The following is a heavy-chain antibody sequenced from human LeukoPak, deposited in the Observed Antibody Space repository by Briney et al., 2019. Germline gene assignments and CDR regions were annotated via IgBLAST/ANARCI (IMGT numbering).Heavy chain of an antibody. CDR2: ISYDGSNK. CDR1: GFTFSSYA. Sequence: GGSLRLSCAASGFTFSSYAMHWVRQAPGKGLEWVAVISYDGSNKYYADSVKGRFTISRDNSKNTLYLQMNSLRAEDTAMYYCARGDDAFDIWGQGTMVTVSS. V-gene: IGHV3-30*04. CDR3: ARGDDAFDI. J-gene: IGHJ3*02.